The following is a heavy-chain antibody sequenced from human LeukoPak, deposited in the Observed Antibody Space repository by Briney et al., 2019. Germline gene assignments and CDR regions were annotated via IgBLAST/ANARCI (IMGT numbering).Heavy chain of an antibody. CDR2: INSDGYSI. Sequence: GGSLRLSCAASGFTFSSYWMHWVRQAPGEGLVWVSRINSDGYSIGYADSVKGRFTISRDNAKNTLLLQVNSLRAEDTAVYYCARGGAAGGMDVWGQGTTVTVSS. D-gene: IGHD2-8*02. J-gene: IGHJ6*02. CDR3: ARGGAAGGMDV. V-gene: IGHV3-74*01. CDR1: GFTFSSYW.